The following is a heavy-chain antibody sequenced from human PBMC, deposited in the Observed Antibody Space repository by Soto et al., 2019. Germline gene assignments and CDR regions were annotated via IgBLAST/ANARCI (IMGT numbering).Heavy chain of an antibody. Sequence: QVHLVQSGAEVKKPGASVKVSCKASGYTFTSYGLTWVRQAPGQGLEWMGWISAHNGNTDYAHKLQGRVIVTRDTSTGTGYMELRSLISDDTDVYYCARGRYGDYWGQGALVTVSS. CDR2: ISAHNGNT. D-gene: IGHD1-1*01. V-gene: IGHV1-18*01. J-gene: IGHJ4*02. CDR1: GYTFTSYG. CDR3: ARGRYGDY.